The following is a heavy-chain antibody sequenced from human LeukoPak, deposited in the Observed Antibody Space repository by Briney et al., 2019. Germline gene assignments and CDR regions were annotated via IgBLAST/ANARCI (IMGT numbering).Heavy chain of an antibody. Sequence: GGSLRLSCAASAFTFSNYWMSWVRQAPGKGLEWVANIKEDGSEVNYVDSVKGRFTISRDNAKNSLYLQMNSLRAEDTAVYYCARSDYYGSGADYWGQGTLVTVSS. D-gene: IGHD3-10*01. CDR1: AFTFSNYW. CDR3: ARSDYYGSGADY. CDR2: IKEDGSEV. J-gene: IGHJ4*02. V-gene: IGHV3-7*01.